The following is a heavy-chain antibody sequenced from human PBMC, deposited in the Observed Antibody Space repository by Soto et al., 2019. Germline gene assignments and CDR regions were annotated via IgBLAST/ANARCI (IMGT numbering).Heavy chain of an antibody. Sequence: SETLSLTCAVYGGSFSGYYWSWIRQPPGKGLEWIGEINHSGRTNYNPSLKSRVTISVDTSKNQFSLKLSSVTAADTAVYYCARVDSMYDILSGYGPQYFDYWGHGTLVTVSS. CDR3: ARVDSMYDILSGYGPQYFDY. V-gene: IGHV4-34*01. D-gene: IGHD3-9*01. J-gene: IGHJ4*01. CDR2: INHSGRT. CDR1: GGSFSGYY.